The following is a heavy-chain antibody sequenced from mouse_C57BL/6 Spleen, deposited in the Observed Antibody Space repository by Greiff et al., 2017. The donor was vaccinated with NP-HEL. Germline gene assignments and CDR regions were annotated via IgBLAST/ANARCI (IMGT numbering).Heavy chain of an antibody. CDR1: GYTFTDYY. J-gene: IGHJ2*01. Sequence: EVQLQQSGPELVKPGASVKISCKASGYTFTDYYMNWVKQSHGKSLEWIGDINPNNGGTSYNQKFKGKATLTVDKSSSTAYMELRSLTSEDSAVYYCAVLSYYDHFDYWGQGTTLTVSS. CDR3: AVLSYYDHFDY. V-gene: IGHV1-26*01. CDR2: INPNNGGT. D-gene: IGHD2-10*01.